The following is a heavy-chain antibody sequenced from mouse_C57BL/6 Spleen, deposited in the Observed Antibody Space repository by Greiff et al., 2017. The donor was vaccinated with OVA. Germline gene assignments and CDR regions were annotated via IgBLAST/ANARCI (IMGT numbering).Heavy chain of an antibody. CDR2: INPSTGGT. CDR3: ARYSNRDYYAMDY. Sequence: EVQLQQSGPELVKPGASVKISCKASGYSFTGYYMNWVKQSPEKSLEWIGEINPSTGGTTYNQKFKAKATLTVDKSSSTAYMQLKSLTSEDSAVYYCARYSNRDYYAMDYWGQGTSVTVSS. V-gene: IGHV1-42*01. D-gene: IGHD2-5*01. CDR1: GYSFTGYY. J-gene: IGHJ4*01.